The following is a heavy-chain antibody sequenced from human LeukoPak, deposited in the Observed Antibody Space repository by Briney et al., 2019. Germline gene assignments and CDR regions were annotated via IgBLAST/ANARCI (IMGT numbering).Heavy chain of an antibody. Sequence: SETLSLTCAVYGGSFNAYYWTWIRQTPGKGLEWIGEINHSGNTNYNPSLERRGAISADTSKKQFFLSLGSVTAAETAIYYCARGLRFIQGPGYYYMDVWGKGTTVTVSS. CDR1: GGSFNAYY. V-gene: IGHV4-34*01. J-gene: IGHJ6*03. D-gene: IGHD3-16*02. CDR3: ARGLRFIQGPGYYYMDV. CDR2: INHSGNT.